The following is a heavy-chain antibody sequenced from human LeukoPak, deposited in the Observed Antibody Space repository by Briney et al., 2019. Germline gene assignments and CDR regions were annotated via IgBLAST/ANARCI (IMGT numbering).Heavy chain of an antibody. J-gene: IGHJ3*02. D-gene: IGHD5-18*01. Sequence: SVKVSCKASGGTFSSYAISWVRQAPGQGLEWRGGIIPIFGTANYAQKFQGRVTITTDESTSTAYMELSSLRSEDTAVYYCARPEVTAMVRWGAFDIWGQGTMVTVSS. CDR3: ARPEVTAMVRWGAFDI. CDR2: IIPIFGTA. V-gene: IGHV1-69*05. CDR1: GGTFSSYA.